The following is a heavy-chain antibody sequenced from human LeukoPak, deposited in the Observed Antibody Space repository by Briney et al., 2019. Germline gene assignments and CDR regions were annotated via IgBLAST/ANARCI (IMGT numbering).Heavy chain of an antibody. V-gene: IGHV4-59*01. J-gene: IGHJ4*02. CDR3: ARSHGSGSYYNLNDY. Sequence: SETLSLTCTVSGVSISNYYWSWIRQPPGKALEWIGYIYYSGITNYNPSLRSRVTISVDTSKNQFSLKLSSVTAADTTVYYCARSHGSGSYYNLNDYWGQGNLVTVSS. D-gene: IGHD3-10*01. CDR2: IYYSGIT. CDR1: GVSISNYY.